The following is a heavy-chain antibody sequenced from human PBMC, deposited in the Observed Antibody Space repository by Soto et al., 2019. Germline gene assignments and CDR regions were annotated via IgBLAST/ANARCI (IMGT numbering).Heavy chain of an antibody. CDR3: ARDRANDILFVYYHPNHQDVKAF. V-gene: IGHV3-33*01. CDR2: IWYDGSNK. Sequence: HPGGSLRLSCAASGFTFSSYGMHWVRQAPGKGLEWVAVIWYDGSNKYYADSVKGRFTISRDNSKNTLYLQMNSLRAEDTAVYYCARDRANDILFVYYHPNHQDVKAFWGQGSS. CDR1: GFTFSSYG. J-gene: IGHJ6*02. D-gene: IGHD3-9*01.